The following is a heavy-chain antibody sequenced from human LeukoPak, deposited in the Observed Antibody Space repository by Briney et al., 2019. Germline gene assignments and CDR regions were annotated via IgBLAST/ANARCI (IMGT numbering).Heavy chain of an antibody. CDR2: INWNGGST. J-gene: IGHJ3*02. Sequence: GGSLRLSCAASGFTFDDYGMSWVRQAPGKGLEWVSGINWNGGSTGYADSVKGRFTISRDNAKNSLYLQMNSLRAEDTALYYCASSVATMITGGFDIWGQGTMVTVSS. CDR3: ASSVATMITGGFDI. CDR1: GFTFDDYG. V-gene: IGHV3-20*04. D-gene: IGHD5-12*01.